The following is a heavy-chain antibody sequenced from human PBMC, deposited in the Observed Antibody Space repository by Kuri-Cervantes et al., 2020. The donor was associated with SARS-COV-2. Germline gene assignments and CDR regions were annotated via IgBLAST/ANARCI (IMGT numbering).Heavy chain of an antibody. V-gene: IGHV1-2*02. Sequence: ASVKVSCKASGYTFTGYYMHWVRQAPGQGLEWMGWINPNSGGTNYAQKFQGRVTMTRDTSISTVYMELSSLRSEDTAVYYCASPRPYYYDSSGYYYLSRAFDIWGQGTMVTVSS. CDR3: ASPRPYYYDSSGYYYLSRAFDI. CDR2: INPNSGGT. CDR1: GYTFTGYY. J-gene: IGHJ3*02. D-gene: IGHD3-22*01.